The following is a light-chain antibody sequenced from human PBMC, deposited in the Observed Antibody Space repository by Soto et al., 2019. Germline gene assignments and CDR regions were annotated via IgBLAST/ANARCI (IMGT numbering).Light chain of an antibody. V-gene: IGKV3-15*01. CDR1: QSVSSN. J-gene: IGKJ4*01. Sequence: DIVMTQSPATLSVSPGERATLSCRASQSVSSNLAWYQQKPGQAPRLLIYRASTRATGIPARFSGSGSGTEFTLTISSLQSEDFAVYYCQQYNNWPLTFGGGTKVEIK. CDR2: RAS. CDR3: QQYNNWPLT.